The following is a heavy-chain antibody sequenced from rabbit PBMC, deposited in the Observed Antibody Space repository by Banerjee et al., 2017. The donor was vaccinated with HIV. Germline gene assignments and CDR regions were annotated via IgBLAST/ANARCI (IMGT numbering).Heavy chain of an antibody. V-gene: IGHV1S40*01. CDR1: GFSFSGSYW. J-gene: IGHJ3*01. CDR3: ANYYSGGYSGATL. CDR2: IYTGDGST. D-gene: IGHD1-1*01. Sequence: QSLEESGGDLVKPGASLTLACTASGFSFSGSYWICWVRQAPGKGLEWIGCIYTGDGSTYYASWAKGRFTISKTSTTVTLKMTSLTAADTATYFCANYYSGGYSGATLWGQGTLVTVS.